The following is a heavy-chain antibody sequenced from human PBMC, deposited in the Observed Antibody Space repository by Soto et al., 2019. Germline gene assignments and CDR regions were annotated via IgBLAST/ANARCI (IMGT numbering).Heavy chain of an antibody. CDR2: INHSGST. CDR1: GGSFSGYY. CDR3: ARNAGALSSSWIYYYYGMDV. J-gene: IGHJ6*02. D-gene: IGHD6-13*01. Sequence: SETLSLTCAVYGGSFSGYYWSWIRQPPGKGLEWIGEINHSGSTNYNPSLKSRVTISVDTSKNQFSLKLSSVTAADTAVYYCARNAGALSSSWIYYYYGMDVWGQGTKVTVYS. V-gene: IGHV4-34*01.